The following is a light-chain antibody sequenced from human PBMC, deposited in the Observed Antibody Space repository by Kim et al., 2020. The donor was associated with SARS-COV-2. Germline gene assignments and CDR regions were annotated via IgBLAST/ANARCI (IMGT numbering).Light chain of an antibody. CDR1: KLGDNH. CDR2: EDN. V-gene: IGLV3-1*01. Sequence: VAPGQTASVPCSADKLGDNHASWYQQKPGQSPVLVIYEDNKRPAGIPERFSGSNSGDIATLTIRGTQAMDEADYYCQTWHSTTGVFGTGTKVTVL. J-gene: IGLJ1*01. CDR3: QTWHSTTGV.